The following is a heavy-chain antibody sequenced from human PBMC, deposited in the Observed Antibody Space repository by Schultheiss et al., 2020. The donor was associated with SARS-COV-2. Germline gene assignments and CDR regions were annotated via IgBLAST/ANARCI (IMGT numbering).Heavy chain of an antibody. CDR3: AKDPDGYNPGYFDY. D-gene: IGHD5-24*01. CDR2: ISSSSSYI. V-gene: IGHV3-21*01. J-gene: IGHJ4*02. CDR1: GFTFSSYS. Sequence: GESLKISCAASGFTFSSYSMNWVRQAPGKGLEWVSSISSSSSYIYYADSVKGRFTISRDNAKNSLYLQMNSLRAEDTAVYYCAKDPDGYNPGYFDYWGQGTLVTVSS.